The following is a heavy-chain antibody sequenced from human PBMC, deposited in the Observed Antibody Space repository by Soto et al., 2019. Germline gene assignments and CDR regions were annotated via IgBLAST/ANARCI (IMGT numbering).Heavy chain of an antibody. D-gene: IGHD4-4*01. CDR2: IYYSGST. CDR3: ARGGYSNYHWALDY. CDR1: GGSISSGGYY. V-gene: IGHV4-31*03. Sequence: QVQLQESGPGLVKPSQTLSLTCTVSGGSISSGGYYWSWIRQHPGKGLEWIGYIYYSGSTYYNPSLKSRVTISVDTSKNQFSMKLSSVTAADTAVYSCARGGYSNYHWALDYWGQGTLVTVSS. J-gene: IGHJ4*02.